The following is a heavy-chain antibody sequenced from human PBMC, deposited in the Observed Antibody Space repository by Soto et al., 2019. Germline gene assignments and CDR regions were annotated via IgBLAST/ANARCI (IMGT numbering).Heavy chain of an antibody. CDR1: GYSFTSYW. J-gene: IGHJ6*03. CDR3: ARRWIAVVRGYYYCYMDV. V-gene: IGHV5-51*01. Sequence: PGESLKISCKGSGYSFTSYWIGWVRQMPGKGLEWMGIIYPGDSDTRYSPSFQGQVTISADKSISTAYLQWSGLKASDTAMYYCARRWIAVVRGYYYCYMDVWGKGTTVTVSS. CDR2: IYPGDSDT. D-gene: IGHD6-19*01.